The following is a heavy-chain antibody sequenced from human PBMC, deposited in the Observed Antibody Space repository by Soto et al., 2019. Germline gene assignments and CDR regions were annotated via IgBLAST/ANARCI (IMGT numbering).Heavy chain of an antibody. CDR2: IWYDGSNK. Sequence: GGSLRLSCAASGFTFSSYGMHWVRQAPGKGLEWVAVIWYDGSNKYYADSVKGRFTISRDNSKNTLYLQMNSLRAEDTAVYYCARGLDCSSSSCLNAFDIWGQGTMVTVSS. J-gene: IGHJ3*02. CDR3: ARGLDCSSSSCLNAFDI. D-gene: IGHD2-2*01. CDR1: GFTFSSYG. V-gene: IGHV3-33*01.